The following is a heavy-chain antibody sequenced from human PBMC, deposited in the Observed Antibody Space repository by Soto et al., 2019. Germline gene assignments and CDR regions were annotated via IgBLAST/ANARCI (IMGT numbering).Heavy chain of an antibody. V-gene: IGHV4-39*01. D-gene: IGHD2-21*02. J-gene: IGHJ4*02. CDR1: GGSISSSSYY. CDR2: IYYSEST. CDR3: ARQRTTVVTQAYFDH. Sequence: SETLSLTCTVSGGSISSSSYYWGWIRQPPGKGLEWIGSIYYSESTYYNPSLKSRVTISVDTSKNQFSLSLSSVTAADTAVYYCARQRTTVVTQAYFDHWGQGALVTVSS.